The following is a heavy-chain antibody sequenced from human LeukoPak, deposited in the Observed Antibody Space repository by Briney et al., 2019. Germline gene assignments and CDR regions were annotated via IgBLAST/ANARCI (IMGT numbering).Heavy chain of an antibody. CDR3: ARGSGLRCGNFDY. CDR1: GGSFSGYY. CDR2: INHSGST. D-gene: IGHD4-17*01. V-gene: IGHV4-34*01. J-gene: IGHJ4*02. Sequence: SETLSLTCAVYGGSFSGYYWSWIRQPPGKGLEWIGEINHSGSTNYNPSLKSRVTISVDTSKNQFSLKLSSVTAADTAVYYCARGSGLRCGNFDYWGQGTLVTVSS.